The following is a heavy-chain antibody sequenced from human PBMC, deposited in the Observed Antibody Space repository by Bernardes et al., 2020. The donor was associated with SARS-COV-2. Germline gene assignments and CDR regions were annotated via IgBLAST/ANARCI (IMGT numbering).Heavy chain of an antibody. Sequence: GGSLRLSCAVSGFIVRTKYMTWVRQAPGKGLDWVSIMYVGGSRYHADSVKGRFTISRYNSKNSLFLQMNSLRADDTAVYYCAGGDYPQGGDYWGQGTLVTVA. CDR2: MYVGGSR. J-gene: IGHJ4*02. D-gene: IGHD4-17*01. V-gene: IGHV3-53*01. CDR1: GFIVRTKY. CDR3: AGGDYPQGGDY.